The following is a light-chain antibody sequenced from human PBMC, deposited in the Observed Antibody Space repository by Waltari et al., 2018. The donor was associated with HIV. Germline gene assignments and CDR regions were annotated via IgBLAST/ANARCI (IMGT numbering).Light chain of an antibody. J-gene: IGLJ3*02. V-gene: IGLV1-47*01. CDR1: SSNIGSNY. CDR2: RNN. CDR3: AAWDDSLSGLV. Sequence: QSVLTQPPSASGTPGQRVTISCSGSSSNIGSNYVYWYQQLPGTAPKLLIYRNNQRPSGVPDRLPGSKAGTSASLASSGLRSEDEADYYCAAWDDSLSGLVFGGGTKLTVL.